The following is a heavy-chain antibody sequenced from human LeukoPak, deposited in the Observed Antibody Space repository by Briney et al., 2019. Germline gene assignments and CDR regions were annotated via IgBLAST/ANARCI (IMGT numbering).Heavy chain of an antibody. CDR2: INHSGST. CDR3: ARDREDFWSGYSRNYYYYMDV. Sequence: SETLSLTCAVYGGSFSGYYWSWIRQPPGKGLEWIGEINHSGSTNYNPSLKSRVTISVDTSKNQFSLKLSSVTAADTAVYYCARDREDFWSGYSRNYYYYMDVWGKGTTVTVSS. CDR1: GGSFSGYY. V-gene: IGHV4-34*01. J-gene: IGHJ6*03. D-gene: IGHD3-3*01.